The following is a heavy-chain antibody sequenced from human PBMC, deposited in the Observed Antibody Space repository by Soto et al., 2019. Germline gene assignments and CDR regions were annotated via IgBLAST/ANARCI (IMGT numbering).Heavy chain of an antibody. J-gene: IGHJ6*02. CDR3: ARGRVSDYGMDV. Sequence: QVQLQESGPGLVKPSQTLSLTCTVSGGSISSGDYYWSWIRQPPGKGLEWIGYIDYSGSTYYNPSLKSRVTISVDTSKNQFSLELSSVTAADTAVYYCARGRVSDYGMDVWGQGTTVTVSS. D-gene: IGHD6-13*01. CDR1: GGSISSGDYY. V-gene: IGHV4-30-4*01. CDR2: IDYSGST.